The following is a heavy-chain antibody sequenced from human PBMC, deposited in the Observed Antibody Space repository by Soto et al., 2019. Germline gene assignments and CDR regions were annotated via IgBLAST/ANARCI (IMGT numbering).Heavy chain of an antibody. CDR3: ARHALAVAGTGRLIDY. D-gene: IGHD6-19*01. J-gene: IGHJ4*02. V-gene: IGHV4-39*01. CDR2: IYYSGST. CDR1: GGSISSSSYY. Sequence: SETLSLTCTVSGGSISSSSYYWGWIRQPPGKGLEWIGSIYYSGSTYYNPSLKSRVTISVDTSKNQFSLKLSSVTAADTAVYYCARHALAVAGTGRLIDYWGQGTLVTVSS.